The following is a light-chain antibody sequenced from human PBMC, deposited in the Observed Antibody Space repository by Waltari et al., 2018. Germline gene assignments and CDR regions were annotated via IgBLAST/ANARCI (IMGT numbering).Light chain of an antibody. V-gene: IGKV2-28*01. Sequence: DIVMTQSPLSLPVTPGAPASIPCKSSQSLLHSNGYNYLDWYLQKPGQSPQVLIYLGSNRASGVPDRFSGSGSGTDFTLKISRVEAEDVGVYYCMQALQTPRTFGQGTKVEIK. CDR1: QSLLHSNGYNY. J-gene: IGKJ1*01. CDR2: LGS. CDR3: MQALQTPRT.